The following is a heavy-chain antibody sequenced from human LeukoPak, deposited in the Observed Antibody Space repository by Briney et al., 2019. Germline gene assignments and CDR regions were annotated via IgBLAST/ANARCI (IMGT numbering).Heavy chain of an antibody. CDR2: ISYDGSNK. Sequence: GRSLRLYCAAYGFTFSSYGMHWVRQAQGKGLEGVAVISYDGSNKYYANSVKGRFTISRDNSKYTLYLQMNSLRAEDTAVYYCAKDSYGDFLSWRYYYYGMDVWGKGTTVTVSS. V-gene: IGHV3-30*18. CDR1: GFTFSSYG. CDR3: AKDSYGDFLSWRYYYYGMDV. D-gene: IGHD4-17*01. J-gene: IGHJ6*04.